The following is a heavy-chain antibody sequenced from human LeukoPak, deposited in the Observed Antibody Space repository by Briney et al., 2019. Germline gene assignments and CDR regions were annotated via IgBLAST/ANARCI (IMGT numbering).Heavy chain of an antibody. V-gene: IGHV4-4*02. CDR2: IYHSGST. CDR3: ASVTKLVRGVIGFDY. Sequence: SETLSLTCAVSGGSISSSNWWSWVRQPPGKGLEWIGEIYHSGSTNYNPSLKSRVTISVDKSKNQFSLKLSSVTAADTAVYYCASVTKLVRGVIGFDYWGQGTLVTVSS. CDR1: GGSISSSNW. D-gene: IGHD3-10*01. J-gene: IGHJ4*02.